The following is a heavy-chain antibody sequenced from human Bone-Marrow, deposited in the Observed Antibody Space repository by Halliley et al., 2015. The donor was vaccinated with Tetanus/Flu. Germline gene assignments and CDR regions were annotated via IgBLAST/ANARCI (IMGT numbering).Heavy chain of an antibody. Sequence: TLSLTCAVYGGSITSSKWWNWVRQPTGKGLEWIGQVYHSGSTNYNTSPKSRVTISVDKSKNHFSLNLASVTAADTAVYYCARDMLSYGTYLKLSWYVYLWFLGTLVTVSS. D-gene: IGHD3-16*01. V-gene: IGHV4-4*02. J-gene: IGHJ2*01. CDR1: GGSITSSKW. CDR3: ARDMLSYGTYLKLSWYVYL. CDR2: VYHSGST.